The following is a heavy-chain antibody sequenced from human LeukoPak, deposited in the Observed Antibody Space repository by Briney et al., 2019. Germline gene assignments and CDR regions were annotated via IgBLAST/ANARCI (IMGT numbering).Heavy chain of an antibody. J-gene: IGHJ4*02. CDR2: INHSGST. V-gene: IGHV4-34*01. CDR3: ARNESPGRDFDY. D-gene: IGHD7-27*01. CDR1: GGSFSCYY. Sequence: PSETLSLTCAVYGGSFSCYYWSWIRQPPGKGLEWIGEINHSGSTNYNPSLKSRVTISVDTSKNQFSLKLSSVTAADTAVYYCARNESPGRDFDYWGQGTLVTVSS.